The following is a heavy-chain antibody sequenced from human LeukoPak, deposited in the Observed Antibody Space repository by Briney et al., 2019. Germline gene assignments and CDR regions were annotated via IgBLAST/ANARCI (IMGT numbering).Heavy chain of an antibody. CDR3: ARDLPQHNSSSYFYYYGMDV. D-gene: IGHD6-6*01. CDR1: GNTFTSYY. V-gene: IGHV1-46*01. CDR2: INPNDGST. Sequence: ASVKVSCKASGNTFTSYYIHWVRQAPGQGLEWMGIINPNDGSTSYAQKFQGRVSMTRDTPTGTVHMELSSLSSEDTAVYYCARDLPQHNSSSYFYYYGMDVWGQGTTVTVFS. J-gene: IGHJ6*02.